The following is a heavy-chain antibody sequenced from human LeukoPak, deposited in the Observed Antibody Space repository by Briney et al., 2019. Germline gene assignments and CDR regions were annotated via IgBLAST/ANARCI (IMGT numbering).Heavy chain of an antibody. CDR1: GYTFTSYY. D-gene: IGHD2-2*01. CDR3: ARAEGYCSSTSCYRYWFDP. J-gene: IGHJ5*02. CDR2: INPSGGST. V-gene: IGHV1-46*01. Sequence: GASVRVSCKASGYTFTSYYMHWVRQAPGQGLEWMGMINPSGGSTSYAQKFQGRVTMTRDTSTSTVYMELSSLRSEDTAVYYCARAEGYCSSTSCYRYWFDPWGQGTLVTVSS.